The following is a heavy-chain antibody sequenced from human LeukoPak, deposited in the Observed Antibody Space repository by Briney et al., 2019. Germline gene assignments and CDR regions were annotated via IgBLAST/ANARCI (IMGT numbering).Heavy chain of an antibody. CDR1: GYTFTGYY. J-gene: IGHJ6*02. Sequence: ASVKVSCKASGYTFTGYYMHWVRQAPGQGLEWMGWINPNSGGTNYAQKFQGRVTMTRDTSTSTVYMELSSLRSEDTAVYYCARELGATRYYYGMDVWGQGTTVTVSS. V-gene: IGHV1-2*02. CDR3: ARELGATRYYYGMDV. CDR2: INPNSGGT. D-gene: IGHD1-26*01.